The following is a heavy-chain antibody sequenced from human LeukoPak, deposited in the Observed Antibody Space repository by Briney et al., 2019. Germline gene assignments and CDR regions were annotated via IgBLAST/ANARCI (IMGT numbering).Heavy chain of an antibody. J-gene: IGHJ4*02. CDR3: VRLFGGVTTFDY. CDR1: GYTFSSHG. CDR2: IKQDGSEK. Sequence: GGSLRLSCAASGYTFSSHGLTWVRQAPGKGLEWVANIKQDGSEKYYVDSVKGRFTISRDNAKNSLYLQMNSLRAEDTAVYYCVRLFGGVTTFDYWGQGTLVTVSS. V-gene: IGHV3-7*01. D-gene: IGHD4-17*01.